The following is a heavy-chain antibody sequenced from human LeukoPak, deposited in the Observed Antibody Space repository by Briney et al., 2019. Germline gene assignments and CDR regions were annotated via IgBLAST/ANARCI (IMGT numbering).Heavy chain of an antibody. Sequence: GGSLRLSCVGSGFTFSSHWMTWVRQAPGKGLEWVANIKEDGSAKSYVDSVKGRFTISRDNSKNTLYLQMNSLRAEDTAVYYCGKYQLRSGMDVWGQGTTVTVSS. J-gene: IGHJ6*02. CDR2: IKEDGSAK. CDR3: GKYQLRSGMDV. D-gene: IGHD2-2*01. V-gene: IGHV3-7*03. CDR1: GFTFSSHW.